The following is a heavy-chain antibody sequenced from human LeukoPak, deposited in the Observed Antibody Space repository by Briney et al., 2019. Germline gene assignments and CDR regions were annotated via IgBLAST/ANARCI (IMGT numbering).Heavy chain of an antibody. D-gene: IGHD3-22*01. Sequence: GGSLRLSCAASGFTFSSYWMSWVRQAPGKGLEWVANIKQDGSEKYYVDSVKGRFTISRDNAKNSLYLQMNSLRAEDTAVYYCARDPIGITTYDSSFNYWGQGTLVTVSS. J-gene: IGHJ4*02. V-gene: IGHV3-7*01. CDR3: ARDPIGITTYDSSFNY. CDR2: IKQDGSEK. CDR1: GFTFSSYW.